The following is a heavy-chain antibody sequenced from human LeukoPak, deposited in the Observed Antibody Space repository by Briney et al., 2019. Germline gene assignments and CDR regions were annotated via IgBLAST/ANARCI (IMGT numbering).Heavy chain of an antibody. CDR3: VRQGDGFTYDY. J-gene: IGHJ4*02. D-gene: IGHD5-24*01. CDR2: ISPSSGDT. V-gene: IGHV1-2*02. CDR1: GYTFSGYY. Sequence: GASVKVSCKASGYTFSGYYMHWVRQAPGQGLEWMGWISPSSGDTNYAQTLQGRVTMTRDTSISTAFMELSGLTSDDTAVYYCVRQGDGFTYDYWGQGTLVTVSS.